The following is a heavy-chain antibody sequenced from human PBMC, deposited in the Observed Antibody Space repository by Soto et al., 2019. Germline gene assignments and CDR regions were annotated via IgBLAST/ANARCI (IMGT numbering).Heavy chain of an antibody. D-gene: IGHD3-22*01. Sequence: PSETLSLTCTVSGGSISSGGYYWSWIRQHPGTGLEWIGHISYSGSTNYNPSLKSRVTISVDTSQNQFSLMLTSVTAADTAVYYCARPRSSGYAGEFDYWGQGTLVTVSS. CDR2: ISYSGST. CDR3: ARPRSSGYAGEFDY. V-gene: IGHV4-61*08. J-gene: IGHJ4*02. CDR1: GGSISSGGYY.